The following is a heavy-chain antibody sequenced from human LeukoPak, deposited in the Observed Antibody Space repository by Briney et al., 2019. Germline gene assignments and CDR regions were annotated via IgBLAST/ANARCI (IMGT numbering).Heavy chain of an antibody. CDR1: GGSISSYY. Sequence: SETLSLTCTVSGGSISSYYWSWIRQPPGEGLEWIGYIYYSGSTNYNPSLKSRVTISVDTSKNQFSLKLGSVTAADTAVYYCAREGYSYGFDYWGQGTLVTVSS. CDR3: AREGYSYGFDY. V-gene: IGHV4-59*01. J-gene: IGHJ4*02. D-gene: IGHD5-18*01. CDR2: IYYSGST.